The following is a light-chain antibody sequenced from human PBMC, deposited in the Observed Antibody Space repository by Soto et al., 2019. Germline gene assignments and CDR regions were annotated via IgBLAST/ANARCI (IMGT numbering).Light chain of an antibody. J-gene: IGKJ5*01. CDR2: AAS. CDR3: QQYGSTIT. Sequence: ILLTQSPATLALSPGERATLSCRASQSVSRNLAWYQQKPGQAPRLVIYAASRRAPGIPERLSGSGSGTDFTLTISRLEPEEFAVYHYQQYGSTITFGQGTRLEIK. CDR1: QSVSRN. V-gene: IGKV3-20*01.